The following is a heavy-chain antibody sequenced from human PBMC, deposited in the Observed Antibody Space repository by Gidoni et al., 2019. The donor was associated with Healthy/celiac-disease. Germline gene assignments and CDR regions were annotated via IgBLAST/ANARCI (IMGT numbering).Heavy chain of an antibody. J-gene: IGHJ4*02. D-gene: IGHD2-2*01. Sequence: EVQLVESGGGLVMPGGSLRPPCAASGFPFSSYSMNWVRQAPGKWLEWVSSISSSSSYIYYADSVKGRFTISRDNAKNSLYLQMNSLRAEDTAVYYCARDEYQLLHFDYWGQGTLVTVSS. CDR2: ISSSSSYI. CDR1: GFPFSSYS. V-gene: IGHV3-21*01. CDR3: ARDEYQLLHFDY.